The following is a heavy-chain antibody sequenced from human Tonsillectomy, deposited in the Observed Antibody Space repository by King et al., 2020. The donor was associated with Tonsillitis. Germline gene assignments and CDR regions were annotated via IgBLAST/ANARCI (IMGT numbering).Heavy chain of an antibody. D-gene: IGHD3-16*02. J-gene: IGHJ4*02. Sequence: QLQESGPGLVKPSETLSLTCTVSGGSISSYYWSWIRQPPGKGLEWIGYIYYSGSTNYNPSLKSRVTISVDPSKNQFSLKLSSVTAADTAVYYVARGFYDYVWGSYRRYYFDYWGQGTLVTVSS. V-gene: IGHV4-59*01. CDR3: ARGFYDYVWGSYRRYYFDY. CDR2: IYYSGST. CDR1: GGSISSYY.